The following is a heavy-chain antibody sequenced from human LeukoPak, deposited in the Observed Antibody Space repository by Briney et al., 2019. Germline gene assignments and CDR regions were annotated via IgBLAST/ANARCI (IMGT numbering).Heavy chain of an antibody. CDR1: GGSFSGYY. Sequence: SETLSLTCAVYGGSFSGYYWSWIRQPPGKGLEWIGEINHSRSTNYNPSLKSRVTISVDTSKNQFSLKLSSVTAADTAVYYCARGRPEYYYGSGSYYNPRYYYYYMDVWGKGTTVTVSS. D-gene: IGHD3-10*01. J-gene: IGHJ6*03. CDR2: INHSRST. V-gene: IGHV4-34*01. CDR3: ARGRPEYYYGSGSYYNPRYYYYYMDV.